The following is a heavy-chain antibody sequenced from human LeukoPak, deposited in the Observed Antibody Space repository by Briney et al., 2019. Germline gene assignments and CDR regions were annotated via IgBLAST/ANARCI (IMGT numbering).Heavy chain of an antibody. Sequence: ASVKVSCKASGYTFTSYGISWVRQAPGQGLEWMGWISAYNGNTNYAQKLQGRVTMTTDTSTSTAYMELRSLRSDDTAVYYCAREGGGGYYGSGSYYRAPYFDYWGQGTLVTVSS. CDR2: ISAYNGNT. J-gene: IGHJ4*02. CDR1: GYTFTSYG. D-gene: IGHD3-10*01. V-gene: IGHV1-18*01. CDR3: AREGGGGYYGSGSYYRAPYFDY.